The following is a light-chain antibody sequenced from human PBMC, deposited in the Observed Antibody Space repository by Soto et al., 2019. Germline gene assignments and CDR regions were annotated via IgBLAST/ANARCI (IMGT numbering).Light chain of an antibody. CDR3: QQYNNWPS. CDR1: QTINNN. V-gene: IGKV3-15*01. Sequence: VMTQAPATLSVSPVERATLSCRASQTINNNVAWYQLKVGQAPRLLIYGASTRATGIPDRFSGSGSGTDFTLTISRLEPEDFAVYYCQQYNNWPSFGQGTRLEIK. J-gene: IGKJ5*01. CDR2: GAS.